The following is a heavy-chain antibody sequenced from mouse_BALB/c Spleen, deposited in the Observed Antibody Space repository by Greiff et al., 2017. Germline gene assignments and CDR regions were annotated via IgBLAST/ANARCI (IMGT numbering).Heavy chain of an antibody. V-gene: IGHV5-4*02. D-gene: IGHD2-10*02. J-gene: IGHJ3*01. CDR3: ARAGYGKQFAY. CDR1: GFTFSDYY. CDR2: ISDGGSYT. Sequence: EVQLVESGGGLVKPGGSLKLSCAASGFTFSDYYMYWVRQTPEKRLEWVATISDGGSYTYYPDSVKGRFTISRDNAKNNLYLQMSSLKSEDTAMYYCARAGYGKQFAYWGQGTLVTVSA.